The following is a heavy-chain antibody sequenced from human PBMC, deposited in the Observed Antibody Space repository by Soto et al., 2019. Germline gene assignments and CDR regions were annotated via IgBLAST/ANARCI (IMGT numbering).Heavy chain of an antibody. CDR3: ARELDYFDY. J-gene: IGHJ4*02. V-gene: IGHV4-59*12. CDR2: IYYSGST. CDR1: GGSISSYY. Sequence: ETLSLTCTVSGGSISSYYWSWIRQPPGKGLEWIGYIYYSGSTNYNPSLKSRVTISVDTSKNQFSLKLSSVTAADTAVYYCARELDYFDYWGQGTLVTVSS.